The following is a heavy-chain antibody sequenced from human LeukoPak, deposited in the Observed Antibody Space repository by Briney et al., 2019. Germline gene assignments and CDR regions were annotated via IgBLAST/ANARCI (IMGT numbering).Heavy chain of an antibody. Sequence: PSETLSLTCTVSGGSISRYYWSWIRQPAGKGLEWIGHIYSSGSTKYNPSLNSRVTMSVDTSTNQFSLKLNSVTAADTAVYYCAREYRSAGSCYLHFDHWGQGTLVTVSS. CDR1: GGSISRYY. D-gene: IGHD2-15*01. CDR2: IYSSGST. J-gene: IGHJ4*02. CDR3: AREYRSAGSCYLHFDH. V-gene: IGHV4-4*07.